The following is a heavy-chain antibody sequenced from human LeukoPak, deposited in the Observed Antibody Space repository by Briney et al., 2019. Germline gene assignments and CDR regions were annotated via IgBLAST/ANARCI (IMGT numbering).Heavy chain of an antibody. Sequence: SDTLSLTCTVSGGSFTSFYWSWIRQPGGKGLDWIGRVFSSGNTDYNPSFLSRASISVDKSKNQFSLTLTSVTAAATAVYYCARYSGIYGHDYWGQGTLVSVSS. CDR1: GGSFTSFY. V-gene: IGHV4-4*07. CDR2: VFSSGNT. D-gene: IGHD3-10*01. CDR3: ARYSGIYGHDY. J-gene: IGHJ4*02.